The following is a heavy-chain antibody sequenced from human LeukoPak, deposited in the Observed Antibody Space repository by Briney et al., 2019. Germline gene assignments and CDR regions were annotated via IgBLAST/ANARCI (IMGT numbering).Heavy chain of an antibody. D-gene: IGHD5-18*01. Sequence: GGSLRLSCAASGFTCSSYNMNWVRQAPGKGLEWVSYISSSSSVIYYADSVKGRFTISRDNAKNSLYLQMNSLRAEDTAVYYCARGTWIQLWLIDYWGQGTLVTVSS. CDR1: GFTCSSYN. CDR3: ARGTWIQLWLIDY. V-gene: IGHV3-48*01. CDR2: ISSSSSVI. J-gene: IGHJ4*02.